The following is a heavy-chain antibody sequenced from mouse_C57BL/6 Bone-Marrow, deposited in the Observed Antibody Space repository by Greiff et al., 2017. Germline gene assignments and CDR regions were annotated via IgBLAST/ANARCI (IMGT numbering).Heavy chain of an antibody. Sequence: EVQLQQSGPELVKPGASVKISCKASGYSFTDSNMNWLKQSNGTSLEWIGVINPNYGTTSYNQKFKGKATLTVAQSSSTAYMQLNSLTSEDSAVYYCAREGYSSGYWFAYWGQGTLVTVSA. CDR1: GYSFTDSN. V-gene: IGHV1-39*01. D-gene: IGHD3-2*02. CDR3: AREGYSSGYWFAY. CDR2: INPNYGTT. J-gene: IGHJ3*01.